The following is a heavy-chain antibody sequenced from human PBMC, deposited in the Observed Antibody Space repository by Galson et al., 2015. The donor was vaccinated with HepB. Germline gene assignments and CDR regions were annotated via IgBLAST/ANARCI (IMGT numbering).Heavy chain of an antibody. CDR3: ARDGEYGSGSYNWFDP. J-gene: IGHJ5*02. D-gene: IGHD3-10*01. CDR2: INPNSGGT. CDR1: GYTFTGYY. Sequence: SVKVSCKASGYTFTGYYMHWVRQAPGQGLEWMGWINPNSGGTNYAQKFQGRVTMTRDTSISTAYMELSRLRSDDTAVYYCARDGEYGSGSYNWFDPWGQGTLVTVSS. V-gene: IGHV1-2*02.